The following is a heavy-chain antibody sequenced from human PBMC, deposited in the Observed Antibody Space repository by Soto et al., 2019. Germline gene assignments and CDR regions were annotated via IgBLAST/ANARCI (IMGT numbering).Heavy chain of an antibody. V-gene: IGHV3-33*01. Sequence: QVPLVESGGGVVQPGRSLRLSCAASGFTFSAYGMHWVRQAPGEGLEWVAVIWYDGGSEYYADSVEGRFTVSRDNAKNTVYLHMDTLRGDDTAVYYCARAHGPSLGSCLDLWGQGTLVTVSS. D-gene: IGHD2-2*01. CDR3: ARAHGPSLGSCLDL. CDR2: IWYDGGSE. J-gene: IGHJ5*02. CDR1: GFTFSAYG.